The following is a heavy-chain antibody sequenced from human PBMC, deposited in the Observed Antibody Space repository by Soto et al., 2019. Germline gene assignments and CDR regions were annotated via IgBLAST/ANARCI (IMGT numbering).Heavy chain of an antibody. CDR3: ARDLGGDGVFCCDYSYYEMYV. J-gene: IGHJ6*02. CDR2: IWYDGSNK. D-gene: IGHD2-8*01. CDR1: ESKSSSDG. Sequence: LTHSCATSESKSSSDGIHSFRQAQDKGLEWVAVIWYDGSNKYYADSVKGRFTSSRDNSKNTLYLQMNSLRAEDTAVYYCARDLGGDGVFCCDYSYYEMYVFCQRAAVTVS. V-gene: IGHV3-33*01.